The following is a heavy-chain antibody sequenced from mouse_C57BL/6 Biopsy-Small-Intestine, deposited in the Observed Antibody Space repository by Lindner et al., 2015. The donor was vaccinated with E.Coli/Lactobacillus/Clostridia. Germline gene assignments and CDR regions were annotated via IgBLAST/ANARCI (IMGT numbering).Heavy chain of an antibody. V-gene: IGHV1-52*01. CDR1: GYTFTSYW. Sequence: VQLQESGAEMVRPGASVKLSCKASGYTFTSYWMHWVKRRPGQGLEWIGKIDPSDSETHYNQKFKDKATLTVDKSSSTAYMQLNSLTSEDSAVYYCAKNYYSKPYYFDYWGQGTTLTVSS. CDR3: AKNYYSKPYYFDY. J-gene: IGHJ2*01. CDR2: IDPSDSET. D-gene: IGHD2-5*01.